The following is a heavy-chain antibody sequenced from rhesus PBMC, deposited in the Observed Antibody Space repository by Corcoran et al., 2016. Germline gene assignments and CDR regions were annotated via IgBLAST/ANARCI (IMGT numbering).Heavy chain of an antibody. CDR3: ARDRVTIFGVVITFDY. CDR1: GGSLSDDYY. Sequence: QVQLQESGPGLVKPSETLSLTCAVSGGSLSDDYYWSWIRPPPGKGLEWIGYIYGSGGGTNYNPSLKNRVTISIDTSKNQFSLKLSSVTAADTAVYYCARDRVTIFGVVITFDYWGQGVLVTVSS. V-gene: IGHV4-106*01. J-gene: IGHJ4*01. CDR2: IYGSGGGT. D-gene: IGHD3-3*01.